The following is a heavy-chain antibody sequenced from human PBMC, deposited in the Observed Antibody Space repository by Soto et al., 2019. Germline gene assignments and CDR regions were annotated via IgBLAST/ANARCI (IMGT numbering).Heavy chain of an antibody. V-gene: IGHV3-21*01. CDR3: ARVTGNVAYYYDSSGYYQHDY. J-gene: IGHJ4*02. D-gene: IGHD3-22*01. CDR2: ISSSSSYI. Sequence: GGSLRLSCAASGFTFSSYSMNWVRQAPGKGLEWVSSISSSSSYIYYADSVKGRFTISRDNAKNSLYLQMNSLRAEDTAVYYCARVTGNVAYYYDSSGYYQHDYWGQGTLVTVSS. CDR1: GFTFSSYS.